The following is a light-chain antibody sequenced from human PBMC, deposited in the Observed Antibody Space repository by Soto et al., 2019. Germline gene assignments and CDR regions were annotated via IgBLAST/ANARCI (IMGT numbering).Light chain of an antibody. J-gene: IGLJ2*01. CDR1: KLGDKY. CDR3: QAWDTSTEVV. Sequence: SYELTQPPSVSVSPGQTASITCSGDKLGDKYACWYQQKPGQSPVLVIYQDRKRPSGIPERFSGSISGNTATLTISGTQAMDEADYYCQAWDTSTEVVFGGGTKLTVL. V-gene: IGLV3-1*01. CDR2: QDR.